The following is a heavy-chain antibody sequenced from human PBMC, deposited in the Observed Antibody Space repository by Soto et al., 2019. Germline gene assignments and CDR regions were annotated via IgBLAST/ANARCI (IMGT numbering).Heavy chain of an antibody. D-gene: IGHD6-19*01. V-gene: IGHV4-30-4*01. J-gene: IGHJ2*01. Sequence: PSETLSLTCTVSGGSISSGDYYWSWIRQPPGKGLEWIGYIYYSGSTYYNPSLKSRVTISVDTSKNQFSLKLSSVTAADTAVYYCARGGVAVAGIGFDLWGRGTLVTVSS. CDR3: ARGGVAVAGIGFDL. CDR2: IYYSGST. CDR1: GGSISSGDYY.